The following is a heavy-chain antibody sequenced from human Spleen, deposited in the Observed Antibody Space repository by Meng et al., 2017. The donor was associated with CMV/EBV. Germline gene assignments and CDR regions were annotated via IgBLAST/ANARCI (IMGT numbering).Heavy chain of an antibody. Sequence: SETLSLTCAVYGGSFSGHYWNWIRQPPGKGLEWIGDITHSGSSHYNPSLKSRVAISVDTSKSEFSLKLSSVTAADTAVYYCAREGGQYSGSSYYGMDVWGQGTTVTVSS. V-gene: IGHV4-34*01. D-gene: IGHD1-26*01. CDR1: GGSFSGHY. CDR2: ITHSGSS. J-gene: IGHJ6*02. CDR3: AREGGQYSGSSYYGMDV.